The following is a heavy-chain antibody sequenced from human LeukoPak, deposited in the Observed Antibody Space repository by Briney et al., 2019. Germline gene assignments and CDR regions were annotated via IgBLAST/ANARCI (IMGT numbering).Heavy chain of an antibody. J-gene: IGHJ5*02. D-gene: IGHD1-26*01. CDR2: ISIYNGHT. CDR3: ARGWELSS. Sequence: ASVKVSCKASGYTFNNYAISWVRQAPGQGLEGMGWISIYNGHTDYAQNLQGRVTMTTDTSTSTAYMELRSLRSDDTALYYCARGWELSSWGQGTLVTVSS. V-gene: IGHV1-18*01. CDR1: GYTFNNYA.